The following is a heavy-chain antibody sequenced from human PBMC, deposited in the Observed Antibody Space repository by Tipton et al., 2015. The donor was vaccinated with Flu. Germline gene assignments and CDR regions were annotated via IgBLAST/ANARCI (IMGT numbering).Heavy chain of an antibody. CDR1: GYTFTSYG. Sequence: QMQLVQSGAEVKKPGASVKVSCKASGYTFTSYGISWVRQAPGQGLEWMGWISAYNGNTNYAQKLQGRVTMTTDTSTSTAYMELRSLRSDDTAVYYCARDLPTPYYYDSSGYHGYAFDIWGQGTMVTVSS. D-gene: IGHD3-22*01. J-gene: IGHJ3*02. CDR3: ARDLPTPYYYDSSGYHGYAFDI. V-gene: IGHV1-18*01. CDR2: ISAYNGNT.